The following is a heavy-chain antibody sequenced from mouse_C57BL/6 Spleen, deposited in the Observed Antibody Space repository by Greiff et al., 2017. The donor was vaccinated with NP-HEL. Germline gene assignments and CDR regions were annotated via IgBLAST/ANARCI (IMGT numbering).Heavy chain of an antibody. CDR2: IDPETGGT. J-gene: IGHJ4*01. CDR3: TRSGDGAMDY. D-gene: IGHD3-2*02. Sequence: QVQLQQSGAELVRPGASVTLSCKASGYTFTDYEMHWVKQTPVHGLEWIGAIDPETGGTAYNQKFKGKAILTADKSSSTAYMELRSLTSEDSAVYYCTRSGDGAMDYWGQGTSVTVSS. V-gene: IGHV1-15*01. CDR1: GYTFTDYE.